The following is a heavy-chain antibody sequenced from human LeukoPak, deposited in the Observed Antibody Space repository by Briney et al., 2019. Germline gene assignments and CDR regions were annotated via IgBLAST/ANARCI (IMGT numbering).Heavy chain of an antibody. J-gene: IGHJ4*02. CDR1: GFTSSSYD. V-gene: IGHV3-13*01. D-gene: IGHD3-10*01. Sequence: GGSLRLSCAASGFTSSSYDMHWVRHATGKGLEWVSAIGTTGDTYYPGSVKGRFTISRENAKNSLYLQVNSLRAGDTAVYYCASSYGSGSYYNYWGQGTLVTVSS. CDR2: IGTTGDT. CDR3: ASSYGSGSYYNY.